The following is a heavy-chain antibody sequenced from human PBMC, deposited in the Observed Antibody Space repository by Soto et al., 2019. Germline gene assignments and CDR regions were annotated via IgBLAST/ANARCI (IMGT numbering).Heavy chain of an antibody. V-gene: IGHV1-46*03. Sequence: ASVKVSCKASGYTFTSYYMHWVRQAPGQGLEWMGIINPSGGSTSYAQKFQGRVTMTRDTSTSTVYMELSSLRSEDTAVYYCARSHQAYCSGGSCYYYYYMDVWGKGTTVTVSS. CDR2: INPSGGST. J-gene: IGHJ6*03. CDR3: ARSHQAYCSGGSCYYYYYMDV. CDR1: GYTFTSYY. D-gene: IGHD2-15*01.